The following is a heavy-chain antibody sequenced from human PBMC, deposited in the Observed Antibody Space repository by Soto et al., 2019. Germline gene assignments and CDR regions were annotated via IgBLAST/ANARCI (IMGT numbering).Heavy chain of an antibody. D-gene: IGHD5-12*01. Sequence: PSETLSLTCTVSGGSISSGGYYWSWIRQHPGKGLEWIGYIYYSGSTYYNPSLKSRVTISVDTSKNQFSLKLSSVTAADTAVYYFASLRMSSGYVLDYWGQGTLVTVSS. V-gene: IGHV4-31*03. J-gene: IGHJ4*02. CDR3: ASLRMSSGYVLDY. CDR1: GGSISSGGYY. CDR2: IYYSGST.